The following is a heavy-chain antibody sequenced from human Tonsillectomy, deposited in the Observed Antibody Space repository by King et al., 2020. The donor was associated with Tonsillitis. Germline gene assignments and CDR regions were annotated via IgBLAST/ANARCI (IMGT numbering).Heavy chain of an antibody. CDR1: GFTFSSYG. J-gene: IGHJ4*02. CDR3: ARFGKTYYDILTGYYEEYYFDY. CDR2: IWYDGSNK. Sequence: HVQLVESGGGVVQPGRSLRLSCAASGFTFSSYGMHWVRQAPGKGLEWVAVIWYDGSNKYYADSVKGRFTISRDNSKNTLYLQMNSLRAEDTAVYYCARFGKTYYDILTGYYEEYYFDYWGQGTLVTVSS. V-gene: IGHV3-33*08. D-gene: IGHD3-9*01.